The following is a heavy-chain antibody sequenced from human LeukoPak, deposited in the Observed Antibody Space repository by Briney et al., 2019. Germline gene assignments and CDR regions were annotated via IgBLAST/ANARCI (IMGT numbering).Heavy chain of an antibody. D-gene: IGHD2-2*01. CDR3: ARDLRGNSCYDY. V-gene: IGHV4-59*01. CDR2: IYYSGST. Sequence: SETLSLTCTVSGGSMSNYYWSWIRQPPGKGLEYLGYIYYSGSTNYNPSLKSRVTISIDPSKNQFSLELSSVTAADTAVYYCARDLRGNSCYDYWGQGTLVTVSS. J-gene: IGHJ4*02. CDR1: GGSMSNYY.